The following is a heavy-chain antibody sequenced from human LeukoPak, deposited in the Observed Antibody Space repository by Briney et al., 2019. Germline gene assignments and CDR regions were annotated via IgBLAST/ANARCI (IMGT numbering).Heavy chain of an antibody. J-gene: IGHJ4*02. Sequence: SETLSLTCAVYGGSFSGYYWSWIRQPPGKGLEWIGEINHSGSTNYNPSLKSRVTISVDTSKNQFSLKLSSVTAADTAVYYCARGGNYSNFFDYWGLGTLVTVSS. V-gene: IGHV4-34*01. CDR1: GGSFSGYY. CDR2: INHSGST. CDR3: ARGGNYSNFFDY. D-gene: IGHD3-10*01.